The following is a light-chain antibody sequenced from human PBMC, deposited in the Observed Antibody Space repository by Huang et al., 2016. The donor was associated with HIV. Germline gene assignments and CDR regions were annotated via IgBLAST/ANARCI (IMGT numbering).Light chain of an antibody. CDR2: GTS. CDR1: QTISSNY. Sequence: VLTQSPGTLSLSPGERATLSCRASQTISSNYFAWYQQKPGQAPRLLIYGTSNRATGLPDRFSCSGSGTDCTLTISRLEPEDFAVYYCQQYGNSPPYTFGQGTTLDIK. J-gene: IGKJ2*01. CDR3: QQYGNSPPYT. V-gene: IGKV3-20*01.